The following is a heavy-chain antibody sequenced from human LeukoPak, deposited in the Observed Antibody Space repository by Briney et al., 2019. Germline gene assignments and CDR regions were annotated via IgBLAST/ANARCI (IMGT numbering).Heavy chain of an antibody. V-gene: IGHV1-46*01. CDR1: GYTFTGYY. D-gene: IGHD6-13*01. Sequence: GASVKVSCKASGYTFTGYYMHWVRQAPGQGLEWMGIINPSGGSTSYAQKFQGRVTMTRDTSTTTVYMELSSPRSEDTAVYCCARDLVQQQAQNWFDPWGQGTLVTVSS. J-gene: IGHJ5*02. CDR3: ARDLVQQQAQNWFDP. CDR2: INPSGGST.